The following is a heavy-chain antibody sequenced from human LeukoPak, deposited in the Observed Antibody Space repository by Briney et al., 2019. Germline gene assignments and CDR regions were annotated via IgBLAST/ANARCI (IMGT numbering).Heavy chain of an antibody. Sequence: PSETLSLTCTVSGTSISSLYWSWLRQTPRKGLEWIGYIGYVHNSGSTNYSPSLKSRVTISLDTSKNQFSLKLNSVTAADTAVYYCARAGNWNDLDYWGQGTLVTVSS. CDR3: ARAGNWNDLDY. J-gene: IGHJ4*02. D-gene: IGHD1-1*01. CDR2: IGYVHNSGST. CDR1: GTSISSLY. V-gene: IGHV4-59*11.